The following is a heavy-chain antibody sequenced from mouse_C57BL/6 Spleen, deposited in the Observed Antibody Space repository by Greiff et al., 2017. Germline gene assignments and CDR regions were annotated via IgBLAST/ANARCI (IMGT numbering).Heavy chain of an antibody. V-gene: IGHV5-9-1*02. CDR2: ISSGGDYI. Sequence: EVKLQESGEGLVKPGGSLKLSCAASGFTFSSYAMSWVRQTPEKRLEWVAYISSGGDYIDYADTVKGRFTISRDNARNTLYLQMSSLKSEDTAMYYCTRGGFYYYGSNWYFDVWGTGTTVTVSS. D-gene: IGHD1-1*01. CDR3: TRGGFYYYGSNWYFDV. CDR1: GFTFSSYA. J-gene: IGHJ1*03.